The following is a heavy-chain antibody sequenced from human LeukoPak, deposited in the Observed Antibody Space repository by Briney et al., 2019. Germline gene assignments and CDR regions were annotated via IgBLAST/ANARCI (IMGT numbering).Heavy chain of an antibody. CDR1: GYTFTAYY. Sequence: ASVKVSCKASGYTFTAYYMHWVRQAPGQGLEWMGWITPDSGTDYAQKFLGRVTLTWDTSINTAYMEVTSLTYDDTAVYYCASSYCSGGSCYDWFDPWGQGTLVTVSS. D-gene: IGHD2-15*01. CDR2: ITPDSGT. V-gene: IGHV1-2*02. CDR3: ASSYCSGGSCYDWFDP. J-gene: IGHJ5*02.